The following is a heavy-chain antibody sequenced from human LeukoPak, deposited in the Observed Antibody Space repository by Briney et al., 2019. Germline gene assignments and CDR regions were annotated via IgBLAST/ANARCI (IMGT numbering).Heavy chain of an antibody. CDR3: ARDKISGYYDSRGQAFDI. CDR2: IYYSGST. Sequence: SETLSVTCTVSGGSISSSSYYWGRIRQPPGEGLEWIGSIYYSGSTYYNPSLKSRVTISVDTSKNQFSLKLSSVTAADTAVYYCARDKISGYYDSRGQAFDIWGQGTMVTVSS. J-gene: IGHJ3*02. D-gene: IGHD3-22*01. V-gene: IGHV4-39*07. CDR1: GGSISSSSYY.